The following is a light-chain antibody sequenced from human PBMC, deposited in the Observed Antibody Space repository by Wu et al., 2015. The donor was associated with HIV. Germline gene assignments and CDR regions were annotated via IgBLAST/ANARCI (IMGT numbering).Light chain of an antibody. V-gene: IGKV3-11*01. CDR3: QLRVNWSWT. CDR1: RSVSGT. Sequence: EIVLTQSPATLSLSSGETATLSCRTSRSVSGTLAWYQQKPGQALRLLIYDASSRATGVPARFSGSGSFTDFTLTISNLEAEDFAAYYCQLRVNWSWTFGQGTKVEI. CDR2: DAS. J-gene: IGKJ1*01.